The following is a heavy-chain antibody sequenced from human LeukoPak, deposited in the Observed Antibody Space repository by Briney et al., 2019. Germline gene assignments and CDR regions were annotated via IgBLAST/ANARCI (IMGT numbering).Heavy chain of an antibody. CDR3: ARDFIYGDYNYYYYYGMDV. D-gene: IGHD4-17*01. J-gene: IGHJ6*02. Sequence: SQTLSLTCTVSGVSVTSDHYYWVWVRQHPGQGLEWIGYIYYTGSTSYNPSLKSRLTISADTSKNEFSLKLSSVTAADTAVYYCARDFIYGDYNYYYYYGMDVWGQGTTVTVSS. CDR2: IYYTGST. V-gene: IGHV4-31*03. CDR1: GVSVTSDHYY.